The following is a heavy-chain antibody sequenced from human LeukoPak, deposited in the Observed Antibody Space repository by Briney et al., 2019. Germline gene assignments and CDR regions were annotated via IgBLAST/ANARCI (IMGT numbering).Heavy chain of an antibody. CDR1: GGTFSSYA. CDR2: IIPIFGTA. Sequence: ASVKVSCKASGGTFSSYAISWVRQAPGQGLEWMGGIIPIFGTANYAQKFQGRVTITADESTSTACMELSSLRSEDTAVYYCAINVCGGDCYSIGRPNYWGQGTLVTVSS. J-gene: IGHJ4*02. CDR3: AINVCGGDCYSIGRPNY. D-gene: IGHD2-21*02. V-gene: IGHV1-69*13.